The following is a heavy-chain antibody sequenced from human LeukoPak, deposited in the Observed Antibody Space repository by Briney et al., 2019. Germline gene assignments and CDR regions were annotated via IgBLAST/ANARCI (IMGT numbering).Heavy chain of an antibody. CDR3: ARAPYYYDSSGYFDQSYLDY. Sequence: GGSLRLSCSASGFTFSKFWMSWARQAPGKGLEWVSSISSSSSYIYYADSVKGRFTISRDNAKNSLYLQMNSLRAEDTAVYYCARAPYYYDSSGYFDQSYLDYWGQGTLVTVSS. CDR2: ISSSSSYI. V-gene: IGHV3-21*01. J-gene: IGHJ4*02. CDR1: GFTFSKFW. D-gene: IGHD3-22*01.